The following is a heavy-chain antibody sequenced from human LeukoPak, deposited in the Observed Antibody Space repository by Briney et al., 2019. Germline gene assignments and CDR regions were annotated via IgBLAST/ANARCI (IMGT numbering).Heavy chain of an antibody. CDR3: AKDKFGYYDSGNCFDY. Sequence: GGSLRLSCAASGFTLSSYAMNWVRQAPGRGLEWVSYIGPSGTAIYYADSVKGRFTISRDNSKNTLYLQMNSLRPEDTAVYYCAKDKFGYYDSGNCFDYWGQGTLVTVSS. CDR1: GFTLSSYA. V-gene: IGHV3-48*01. CDR2: IGPSGTAI. D-gene: IGHD3-10*01. J-gene: IGHJ4*02.